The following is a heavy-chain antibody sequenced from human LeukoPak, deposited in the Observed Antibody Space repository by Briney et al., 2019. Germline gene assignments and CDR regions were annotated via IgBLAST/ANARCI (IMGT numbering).Heavy chain of an antibody. V-gene: IGHV5-51*01. CDR2: IFPGDSDT. Sequence: GESLKISCQGSGYSFNNHWIGWVRQTPGKGLEWMAIIFPGDSDTRYSPSFQGQVTISADRSITTAYLQWSRLKASDTAIYYCARSSETYFTTFDSWGQGALVTVSS. D-gene: IGHD2/OR15-2a*01. J-gene: IGHJ4*02. CDR3: ARSSETYFTTFDS. CDR1: GYSFNNHW.